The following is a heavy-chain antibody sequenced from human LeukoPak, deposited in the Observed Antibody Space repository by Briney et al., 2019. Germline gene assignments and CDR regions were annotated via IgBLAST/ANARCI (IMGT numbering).Heavy chain of an antibody. CDR1: GGSFSGYY. V-gene: IGHV4-34*01. J-gene: IGHJ1*01. CDR2: INHSGST. CDR3: ARGDPGYCNGGSCYSPPIQH. D-gene: IGHD2-15*01. Sequence: SETLSLTCAVYGGSFSGYYWSWIRQPPGKGLEWIGEINHSGSTNYNPSLKSRVTISVDTSKNQFSLKLSSVTAADTAVYYCARGDPGYCNGGSCYSPPIQHWGQGTLVTVSS.